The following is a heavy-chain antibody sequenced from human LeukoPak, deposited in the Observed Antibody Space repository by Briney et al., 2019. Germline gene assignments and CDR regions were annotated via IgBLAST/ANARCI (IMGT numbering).Heavy chain of an antibody. CDR3: ARGDTSGWANYFDF. Sequence: PGGSLRLSCAASGFTFDDYGMSWVRQAPGKGLEWVSGINWNGGSTGYADSVKGRFTISRDNAKNSLYLQMNSLRAEDTAVYYCARGDTSGWANYFDFWGQGILVTVSS. J-gene: IGHJ4*02. CDR1: GFTFDDYG. V-gene: IGHV3-20*04. CDR2: INWNGGST. D-gene: IGHD6-19*01.